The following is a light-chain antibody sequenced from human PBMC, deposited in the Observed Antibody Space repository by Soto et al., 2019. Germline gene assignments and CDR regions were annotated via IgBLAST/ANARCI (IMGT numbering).Light chain of an antibody. V-gene: IGKV1-39*01. CDR3: QQTFENHRT. CDR2: AAS. J-gene: IGKJ1*01. Sequence: DIEMTQSPSSLSASVGDRVTSTCRASQSISTYLNWYQQKPGKAPKLLIYAASSLESGVPSRFSGSGSGTDFTLTISSLQPEDFVSYYCQQTFENHRTFGQGTKVDIK. CDR1: QSISTY.